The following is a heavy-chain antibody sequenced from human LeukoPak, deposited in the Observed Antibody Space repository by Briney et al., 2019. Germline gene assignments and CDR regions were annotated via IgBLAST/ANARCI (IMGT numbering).Heavy chain of an antibody. CDR1: GGSISSYY. D-gene: IGHD5-18*01. V-gene: IGHV4-59*01. Sequence: SETLSLTCTVSGGSISSYYWSWIRQPPGKGLEWIGYIYYSGSTNYNPSLKSRVTISVDTSKNQFSLKLSSVTAADTAVYYCARTLRGYSYGPFDYWGQGTPVTVSS. CDR3: ARTLRGYSYGPFDY. CDR2: IYYSGST. J-gene: IGHJ4*02.